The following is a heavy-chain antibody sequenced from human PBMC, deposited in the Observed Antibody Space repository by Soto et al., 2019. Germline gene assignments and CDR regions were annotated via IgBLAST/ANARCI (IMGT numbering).Heavy chain of an antibody. D-gene: IGHD1-26*01. Sequence: PGGSLRLSCSASGFTFTSNAIHWVRQAPGKGLDYVAAISSDGVHTFYTDSVKGRSTISRDNSKNTVDLQMSSLSPEDTAVYYCVKPLVPAVVGALDVWGQGTTVTVSS. V-gene: IGHV3-64D*06. J-gene: IGHJ6*02. CDR2: ISSDGVHT. CDR1: GFTFTSNA. CDR3: VKPLVPAVVGALDV.